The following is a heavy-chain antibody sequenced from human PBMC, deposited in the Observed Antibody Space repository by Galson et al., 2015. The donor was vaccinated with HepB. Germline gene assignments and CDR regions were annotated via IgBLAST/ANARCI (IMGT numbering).Heavy chain of an antibody. V-gene: IGHV3-30*18. CDR1: GFTFSSYG. CDR3: AKGYFAGSWYGY. J-gene: IGHJ4*02. Sequence: SLRLSCAASGFTFSSYGMHWVRQAPGKGLEWVAVISYDGSNKYYADSVKGRFTISRDNSKNTLYLQMNSLRAEDTAVYYCAKGYFAGSWYGYWGQGTLVTVSS. D-gene: IGHD6-13*01. CDR2: ISYDGSNK.